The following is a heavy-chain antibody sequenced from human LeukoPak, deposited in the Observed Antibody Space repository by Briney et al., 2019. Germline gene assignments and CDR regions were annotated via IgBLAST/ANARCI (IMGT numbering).Heavy chain of an antibody. J-gene: IGHJ4*02. CDR2: FDPEDGET. V-gene: IGHV1-24*01. CDR3: ARDQEGFDY. Sequence: SVKVSCKVSGYTLTELSMHWVRQAPGKGLEWMGGFDPEDGETIYAQKFQGRVTVTRDTSTSTVHMELSGLRSEDTAVYYCARDQEGFDYWGQGTLVTVSS. CDR1: GYTLTELS.